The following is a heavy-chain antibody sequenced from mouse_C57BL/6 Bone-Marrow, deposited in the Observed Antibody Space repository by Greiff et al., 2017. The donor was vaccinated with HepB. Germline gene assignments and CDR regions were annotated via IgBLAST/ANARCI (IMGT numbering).Heavy chain of an antibody. CDR3: ARSAARSGGYAMDY. V-gene: IGHV1-61*01. CDR1: GYTFTSYW. D-gene: IGHD1-1*02. J-gene: IGHJ4*01. Sequence: VQLQQPGAELVRPGSSVKLSCKASGYTFTSYWMDWVKQRPGQGLEWIGNIYTSDSETHYNQKFKDKATLTVDKSSSTAYMQLSSRTSEDSAVYYCARSAARSGGYAMDYWGQGTSVTVSS. CDR2: IYTSDSET.